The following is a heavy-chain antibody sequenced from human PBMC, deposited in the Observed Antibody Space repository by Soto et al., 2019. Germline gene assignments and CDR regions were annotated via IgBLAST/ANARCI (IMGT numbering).Heavy chain of an antibody. CDR2: ISGSGGST. D-gene: IGHD3-22*01. CDR1: GFTFSSYA. Sequence: GGSLRLSCAASGFTFSSYAMSWVRQAPGKGQEWVSAISGSGGSTYYADSVKGRFTISRDNSKNTLYLQMNSLRAEDTAVYYCAIAYYYDSSGYSLSFDYWGQGTLVTVSS. V-gene: IGHV3-23*01. CDR3: AIAYYYDSSGYSLSFDY. J-gene: IGHJ4*02.